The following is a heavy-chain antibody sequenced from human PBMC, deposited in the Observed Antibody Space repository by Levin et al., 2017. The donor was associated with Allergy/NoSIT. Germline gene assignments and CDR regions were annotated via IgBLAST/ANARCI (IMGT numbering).Heavy chain of an antibody. Sequence: SETLSLTCTVSGGSVSSGSYYWSWIRQPPGKGLEWIGYIYYSGSTNYNPSLKSRATISADTSKNQFSLKLSSVTAADTAVYYCARAPYYCTGGVCYRYYFDYWGQGTLVTVSS. V-gene: IGHV4-61*01. D-gene: IGHD2-8*02. J-gene: IGHJ4*02. CDR1: GGSVSSGSYY. CDR3: ARAPYYCTGGVCYRYYFDY. CDR2: IYYSGST.